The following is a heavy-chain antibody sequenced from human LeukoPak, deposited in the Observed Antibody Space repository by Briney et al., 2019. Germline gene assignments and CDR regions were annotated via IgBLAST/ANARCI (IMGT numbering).Heavy chain of an antibody. D-gene: IGHD1-26*01. V-gene: IGHV4-38-2*02. CDR2: IYHSGST. Sequence: KPSETLSLTCTVSGYSISSGYYWGWIRQPPGKGLEYIGSIYHSGSTYYKPSLKSRVTISVDTSKNQFSLKLSSVTAADTAVYYCARGDYSGSYWRYWGQGTLVTVSS. CDR1: GYSISSGYY. CDR3: ARGDYSGSYWRY. J-gene: IGHJ4*02.